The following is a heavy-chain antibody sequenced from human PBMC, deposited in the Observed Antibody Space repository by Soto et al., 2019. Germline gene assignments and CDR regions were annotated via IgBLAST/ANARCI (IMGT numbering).Heavy chain of an antibody. J-gene: IGHJ4*02. CDR1: GDAFTHYI. D-gene: IGHD1-26*01. V-gene: IGHV1-69*01. Sequence: QVQLVQSRAEVKKPGSSVKVSCKASGDAFTHYIFDWVRQAPGQGLEWMGGIIPMFGTPKYAQTFQDRVTISADVSTGTAYLELTSLRFDDTAVYYCARGRDQPPVGLYFDSWGEGTRVTVSS. CDR2: IIPMFGTP. CDR3: ARGRDQPPVGLYFDS.